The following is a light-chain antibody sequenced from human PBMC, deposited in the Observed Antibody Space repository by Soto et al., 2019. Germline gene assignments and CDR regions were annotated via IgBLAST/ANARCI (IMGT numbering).Light chain of an antibody. CDR3: SSYTNINARACV. CDR1: SGDIGSYNR. Sequence: QSVLTQPASVSGSPGQSITISCTGTSGDIGSYNRVSWYQQHPGKAPKLIIYEVTDRPSGVSNRFSGSNSGNTASLTISGLPAEDEAEYYCSSYTNINARACVFGTGTKLTVL. V-gene: IGLV2-14*01. CDR2: EVT. J-gene: IGLJ1*01.